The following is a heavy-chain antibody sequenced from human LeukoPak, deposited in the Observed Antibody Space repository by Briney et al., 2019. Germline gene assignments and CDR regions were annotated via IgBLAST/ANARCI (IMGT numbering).Heavy chain of an antibody. J-gene: IGHJ4*02. V-gene: IGHV4-31*03. CDR3: ARGEGTDYGDYGI. CDR1: GGSISSGGYY. Sequence: SETLCLTCTVSGGSISSGGYYWSWIRQHPGKGLEWIGYIYYSGITYYNPSLKSRVTISVDTSKNQFSLKLSSVTAADTAVYYCARGEGTDYGDYGIWGQGTLVTVSS. D-gene: IGHD4-17*01. CDR2: IYYSGIT.